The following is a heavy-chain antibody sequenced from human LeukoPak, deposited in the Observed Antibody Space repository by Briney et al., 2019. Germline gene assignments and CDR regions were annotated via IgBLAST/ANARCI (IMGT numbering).Heavy chain of an antibody. CDR2: MNSDGTSI. J-gene: IGHJ3*01. D-gene: IGHD2-15*01. CDR1: GFTFSSCA. V-gene: IGHV3-74*01. Sequence: GGSLRLSCAASGFTFSSCAMSWVRQVPGKGLVWVARMNSDGTSIIHADSVKGRFTISRDNAENTLYLQMNSLRPEDTALYYCARSQSGVFDVWGQGTMVIVSS. CDR3: ARSQSGVFDV.